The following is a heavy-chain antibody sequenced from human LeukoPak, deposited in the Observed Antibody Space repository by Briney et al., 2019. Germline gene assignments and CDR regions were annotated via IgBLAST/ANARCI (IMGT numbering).Heavy chain of an antibody. V-gene: IGHV3-30*04. CDR3: ARACSGWTLLCYFDL. J-gene: IGHJ2*01. D-gene: IGHD6-19*01. Sequence: GGSLRLSCAASGFTFSSYAMHWVRQAPGKGLEWGAVISYDGSNKYYADSVKGRFTISRDNSKNTLYLQMNSLRAEDTAVYYCARACSGWTLLCYFDLWGRGTLVTVSS. CDR1: GFTFSSYA. CDR2: ISYDGSNK.